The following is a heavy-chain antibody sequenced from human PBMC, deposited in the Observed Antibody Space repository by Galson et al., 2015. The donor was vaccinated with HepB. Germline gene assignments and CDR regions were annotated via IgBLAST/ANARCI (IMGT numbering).Heavy chain of an antibody. V-gene: IGHV3-11*06. CDR2: LNSGNRST. D-gene: IGHD5-24*01. Sequence: SLRLSCAASGFSVSDPYMTWIRQAPGKGLEWVLSLNSGNRSTNYADSVKGRFIISRDNAKNSLYRQMTSLRAEDTAVYYCARASWGLDDYSNGGPTDYWGQGTLVTVSS. CDR1: GFSVSDPY. CDR3: ARASWGLDDYSNGGPTDY. J-gene: IGHJ4*02.